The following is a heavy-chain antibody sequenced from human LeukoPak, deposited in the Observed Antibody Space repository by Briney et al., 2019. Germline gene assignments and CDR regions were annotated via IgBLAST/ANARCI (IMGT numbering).Heavy chain of an antibody. J-gene: IGHJ6*03. Sequence: GGSLRLSCAASGFTFSSYAMSWVRQAPGKGLEWASAISGSGGSTYYADSVKGRFTISRDNSKNTLYLQMNSLRAEDTAVYYCAKVWGYCSGGSCYSDYYMDVWGKGTTVTVSS. CDR2: ISGSGGST. D-gene: IGHD2-15*01. CDR3: AKVWGYCSGGSCYSDYYMDV. V-gene: IGHV3-23*01. CDR1: GFTFSSYA.